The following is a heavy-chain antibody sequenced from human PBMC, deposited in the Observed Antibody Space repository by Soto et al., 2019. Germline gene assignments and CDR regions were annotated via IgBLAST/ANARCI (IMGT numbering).Heavy chain of an antibody. D-gene: IGHD2-15*01. V-gene: IGHV3-21*01. CDR3: ARALPRKNCSGGSCYSNIY. Sequence: SGGSLRLSCAASGFTFSSYSMNWVRQAPGKGLEWVSSISSSSSYIYYADSVKGRFTISRDNAKNSLYLQMNSLRAEDTAVYYCARALPRKNCSGGSCYSNIYWGQGTLVTVSS. CDR2: ISSSSSYI. CDR1: GFTFSSYS. J-gene: IGHJ4*02.